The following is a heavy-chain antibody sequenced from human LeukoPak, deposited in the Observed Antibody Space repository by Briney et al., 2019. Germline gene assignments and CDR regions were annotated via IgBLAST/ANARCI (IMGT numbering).Heavy chain of an antibody. D-gene: IGHD4-11*01. CDR3: ASIQSYYFGLDV. CDR1: AGSISSGSYY. CDR2: ISTSGST. Sequence: PSQTLSLTCTVSAGSISSGSYYWSWIRQPAGKGLEWIGRISTSGSTNYNPSLKSRVTISVDTSKNQFSLKLSSVTAADTAVYYCASIQSYYFGLDVWGQGTTVTVSS. J-gene: IGHJ6*02. V-gene: IGHV4-61*02.